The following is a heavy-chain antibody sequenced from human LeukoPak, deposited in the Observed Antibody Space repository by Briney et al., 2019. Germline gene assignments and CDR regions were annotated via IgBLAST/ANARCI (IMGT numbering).Heavy chain of an antibody. CDR1: GFIFTSYA. CDR3: ARDGGDGYRNDAFDI. V-gene: IGHV3-30-3*01. CDR2: ISYDGSNK. Sequence: GGSLRLSCAASGFIFTSYAMHWVRQAPGKGLEWVAAISYDGSNKYYADSVKGRFTISRDNSKNTLSLQMNSLRAEDTAVYYCARDGGDGYRNDAFDIWGQGTMVTVSS. D-gene: IGHD5-24*01. J-gene: IGHJ3*02.